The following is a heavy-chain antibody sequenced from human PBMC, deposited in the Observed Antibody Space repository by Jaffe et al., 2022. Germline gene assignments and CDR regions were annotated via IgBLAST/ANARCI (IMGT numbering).Heavy chain of an antibody. CDR2: INHSGST. CDR3: ARGSGYYGDYIFPFDY. J-gene: IGHJ4*02. Sequence: QVQLQQWGAGLLKPSETLSLTCAVYGGSFSGYYWSWIRQPPGKGLEWIGEINHSGSTNYNPSLKSRVTISVDTSKNQFSLKLSSVTAADTAVYYCARGSGYYGDYIFPFDYWGQGTLVTVSS. V-gene: IGHV4-34*01. D-gene: IGHD4-17*01. CDR1: GGSFSGYY.